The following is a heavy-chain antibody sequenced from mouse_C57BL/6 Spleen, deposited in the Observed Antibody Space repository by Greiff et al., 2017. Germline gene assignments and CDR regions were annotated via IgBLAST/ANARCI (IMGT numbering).Heavy chain of an antibody. CDR1: GFNIKDYY. CDR3: ARGVVADAMDY. D-gene: IGHD1-1*01. J-gene: IGHJ4*01. CDR2: IDPEDGET. Sequence: VQLQQSGAELVKPGASVKLSCTASGFNIKDYYMHWVKQRTEQGLEWIGRIDPEDGETKYAPKFPGKATITADTSSNTAYLQLSSLTSEDTAVYYCARGVVADAMDYWGQGTSVTVSS. V-gene: IGHV14-2*01.